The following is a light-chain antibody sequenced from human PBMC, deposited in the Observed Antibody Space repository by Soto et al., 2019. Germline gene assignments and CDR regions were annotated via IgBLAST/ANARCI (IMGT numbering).Light chain of an antibody. V-gene: IGLV2-14*01. CDR3: NSMTISSTSRYV. CDR1: TSDIGTYNY. Sequence: QSALTQPAAVSGSPGESITISCTGTTSDIGTYNYVSWFQQYSGKAPKLLIYEVNNRPSGVSNRFSGSKSGNSASLTISGLQAEDEADYYCNSMTISSTSRYVFGNGTKLTVL. J-gene: IGLJ1*01. CDR2: EVN.